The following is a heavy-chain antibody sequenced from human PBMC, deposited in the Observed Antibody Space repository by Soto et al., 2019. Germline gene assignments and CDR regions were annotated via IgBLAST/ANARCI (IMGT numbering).Heavy chain of an antibody. CDR1: GGTFSSYT. Sequence: SVKVSCKASGGTFSSYTISWVRQAPGQGLEWMGRIIPIIGIINYAQKFQGRVTISADKFTGTAYMELTGLRSDDTAVYYCAGDPDSHYNDSHASSYPWGQGTLVTVSS. D-gene: IGHD4-4*01. J-gene: IGHJ5*02. V-gene: IGHV1-69*04. CDR2: IIPIIGII. CDR3: AGDPDSHYNDSHASSYP.